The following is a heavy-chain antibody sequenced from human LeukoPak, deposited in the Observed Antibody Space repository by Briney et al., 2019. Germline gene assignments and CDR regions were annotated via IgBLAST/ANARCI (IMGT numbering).Heavy chain of an antibody. Sequence: PSETLSLTCAVYGGSFSGYYWSWIRQPPGKGLEWIGEINHSGSTNYNPSLKSRVTISVDTSKNQFSLKLSSVTAADTAVYYCARGETFGELLFSYFDYWGQGTLVTVSS. CDR3: ARGETFGELLFSYFDY. CDR1: GGSFSGYY. J-gene: IGHJ4*02. D-gene: IGHD3-10*01. CDR2: INHSGST. V-gene: IGHV4-34*01.